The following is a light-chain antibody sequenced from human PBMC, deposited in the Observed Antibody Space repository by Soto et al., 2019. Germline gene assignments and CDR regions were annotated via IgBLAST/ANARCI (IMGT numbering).Light chain of an antibody. V-gene: IGLV2-14*01. J-gene: IGLJ1*01. CDR1: SSDVGYYNY. CDR3: SSYTSSSTYV. Sequence: QSALTQPASVSGSPGQSIAISCTGTSSDVGYYNYVSWYQQHPGKAPKVMIYDVNNRPSGVSDRFSGSKSGNTASLTISGLQVEDEADYYCSSYTSSSTYVFGTGTKVTVL. CDR2: DVN.